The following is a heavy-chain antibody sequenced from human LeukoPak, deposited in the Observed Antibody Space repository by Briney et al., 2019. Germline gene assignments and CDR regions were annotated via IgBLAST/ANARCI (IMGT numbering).Heavy chain of an antibody. D-gene: IGHD6-13*01. Sequence: PGRSLRLSCAASGFTFSSYAMHWVRQAPGKGLEWVAVISYDGSNKYYADSVKGRFTISRDNSKNTLYLQMNSLRAEDTAVYYCARSGSSSWDYYYYMDVWGKGTTVTVSS. V-gene: IGHV3-30*01. CDR2: ISYDGSNK. CDR1: GFTFSSYA. J-gene: IGHJ6*03. CDR3: ARSGSSSWDYYYYMDV.